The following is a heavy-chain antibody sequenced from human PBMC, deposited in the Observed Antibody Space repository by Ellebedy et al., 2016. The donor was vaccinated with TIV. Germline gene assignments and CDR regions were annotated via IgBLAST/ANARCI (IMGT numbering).Heavy chain of an antibody. Sequence: MPSETLSLTCTVSGGSISRGSYYWNWIRQYPGKGLEWIGYFYYTGSTYYNPSLKSRLIISVDTSKNQFSLKLTSVTAADTAVYYCARGRWLQPYFDYWGQGTPVTVSS. CDR3: ARGRWLQPYFDY. CDR1: GGSISRGSYY. D-gene: IGHD5-24*01. J-gene: IGHJ4*02. V-gene: IGHV4-31*03. CDR2: FYYTGST.